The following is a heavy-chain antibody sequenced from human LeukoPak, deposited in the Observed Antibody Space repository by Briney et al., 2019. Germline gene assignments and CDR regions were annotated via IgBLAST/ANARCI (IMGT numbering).Heavy chain of an antibody. J-gene: IGHJ4*02. D-gene: IGHD1-1*01. CDR1: GFPFIEYS. Sequence: GGSLGLSCTASGFPFIEYSMNWVRQAPGKGLEWISYIGIDSGNTKYADSVRGRFTISADKAKNSLYLQMNSLRVEDTAVYYCARDHNYAFDYWGQGTLVTVSS. V-gene: IGHV3-48*01. CDR2: IGIDSGNT. CDR3: ARDHNYAFDY.